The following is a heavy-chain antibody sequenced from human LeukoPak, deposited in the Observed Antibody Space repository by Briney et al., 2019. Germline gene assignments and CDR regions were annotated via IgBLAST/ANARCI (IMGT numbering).Heavy chain of an antibody. D-gene: IGHD2/OR15-2a*01. J-gene: IGHJ3*02. V-gene: IGHV3-23*01. CDR1: GFTFSSYA. Sequence: GGSLRLSCAASGFTFSSYAMYWVRQAPGKGLEWVSVISGNGSSTSYADSVKGRFTISRDNSNSTLYLQMNSLRAEDTAVYFCAKDPYNTNYLRGDAFDIWGLGTMVTVSS. CDR2: ISGNGSST. CDR3: AKDPYNTNYLRGDAFDI.